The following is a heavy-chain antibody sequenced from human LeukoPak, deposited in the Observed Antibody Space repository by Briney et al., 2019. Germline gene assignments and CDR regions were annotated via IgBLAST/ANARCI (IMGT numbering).Heavy chain of an antibody. J-gene: IGHJ4*02. CDR2: IYHRGSA. CDR1: GGPISSDTYY. CDR3: ARDRDSISGSWL. Sequence: SETLSLTCTVSGGPISSDTYYWSWIRQPPGKGLEWIGYIYHRGSAYYNPSLESRVTVSIDRSRNQFSLKLSSVSAADTAVYYCARDRDSISGSWLWGQGTLVTVSS. D-gene: IGHD3-10*01. V-gene: IGHV4-30-2*01.